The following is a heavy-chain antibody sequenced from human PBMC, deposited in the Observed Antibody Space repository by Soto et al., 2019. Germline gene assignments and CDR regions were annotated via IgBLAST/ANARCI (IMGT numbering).Heavy chain of an antibody. V-gene: IGHV4-30-4*01. CDR3: ARNDYGDQKPPFPDY. Sequence: QVQLQESGPGLVKPSQTLSLTCTVSGGSISSGDYYWSWIRQPPGKGLEWIGYIYYSGSTYYNPSLNSRVTISVDTSKNQFSLKLSSVTAADTAVYYCARNDYGDQKPPFPDYWGQGTLVTVSS. J-gene: IGHJ4*02. D-gene: IGHD4-17*01. CDR1: GGSISSGDYY. CDR2: IYYSGST.